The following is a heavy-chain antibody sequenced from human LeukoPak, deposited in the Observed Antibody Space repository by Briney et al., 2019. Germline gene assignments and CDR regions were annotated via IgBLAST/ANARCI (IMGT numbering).Heavy chain of an antibody. CDR2: INPNSGGT. CDR1: GYTFTGYY. Sequence: ASVKVSCKASGYTFTGYYMHWVRQAPGQGLEWMGWINPNSGGTNYAQKFQGRVTMTRDTSISTAYMELSRLRSDDTAVYYCARDQTDCSSTSCYLGWFDPWGQGTLVTVSS. CDR3: ARDQTDCSSTSCYLGWFDP. D-gene: IGHD2-2*01. J-gene: IGHJ5*02. V-gene: IGHV1-2*02.